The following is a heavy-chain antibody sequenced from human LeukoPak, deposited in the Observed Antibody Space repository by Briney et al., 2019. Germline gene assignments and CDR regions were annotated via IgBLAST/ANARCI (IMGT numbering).Heavy chain of an antibody. CDR2: IYYSGST. CDR3: AREPVYDFWSGQGSWIDP. J-gene: IGHJ5*02. Sequence: SETLSLTCTVSGGSISSHYWSWIRQPPGKGLEWIGYIYYSGSTSYNPSLKSRVTISVDTSKNQFSLKLSSVTAADTAVYYCAREPVYDFWSGQGSWIDPWGQGTLVTVSS. CDR1: GGSISSHY. D-gene: IGHD3-3*01. V-gene: IGHV4-59*11.